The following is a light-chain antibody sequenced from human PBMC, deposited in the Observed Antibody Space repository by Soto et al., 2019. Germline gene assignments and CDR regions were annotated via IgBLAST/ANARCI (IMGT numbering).Light chain of an antibody. CDR3: QQYNNWPRALT. CDR1: HSVSSN. Sequence: EIVMTQSPATLSVPPGERVTLSCRASHSVSSNLAWYQQKPGQSPRLLIYGASTRAIGIPARFSGSGSGTEFSLSISSLQSEDFAVYYCQQYNNWPRALTFGGGTKVDIK. J-gene: IGKJ4*01. V-gene: IGKV3-15*01. CDR2: GAS.